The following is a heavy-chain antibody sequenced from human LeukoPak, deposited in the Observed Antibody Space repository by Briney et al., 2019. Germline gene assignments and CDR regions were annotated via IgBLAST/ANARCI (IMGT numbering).Heavy chain of an antibody. V-gene: IGHV1-3*01. CDR1: GYTSTSYA. Sequence: GASVKVSCKASGYTSTSYAMHWVRQAPGQRLEWMGWINAGNGNTKYSQKFQGRVTITRDTSASTAYMELSSLRSEDTAVYYCARSYSSSWYHFDYWGQGTLVTVSS. CDR2: INAGNGNT. J-gene: IGHJ4*02. CDR3: ARSYSSSWYHFDY. D-gene: IGHD6-13*01.